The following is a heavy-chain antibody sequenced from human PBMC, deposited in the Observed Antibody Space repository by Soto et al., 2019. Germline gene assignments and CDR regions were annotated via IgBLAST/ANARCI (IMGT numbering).Heavy chain of an antibody. CDR3: ARPGDVTDNGPKAYSGSYSLRCYYYGMDV. Sequence: QVQLVQSGAEVKKPGASVKVSCKASGYTFTSYDINWVRQAPGQGLEWMGWMNPNSGSTGYAQKFQGRGTMTRNTSMGRVYMARSSLRSEAKVVYYWARPGDVTDNGPKAYSGSYSLRCYYYGMDVWGQGTTVTVSS. CDR1: GYTFTSYD. J-gene: IGHJ6*02. CDR2: MNPNSGST. V-gene: IGHV1-8*02. D-gene: IGHD1-26*01.